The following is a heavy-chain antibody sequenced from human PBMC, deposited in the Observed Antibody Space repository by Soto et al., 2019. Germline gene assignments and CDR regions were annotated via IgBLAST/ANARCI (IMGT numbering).Heavy chain of an antibody. CDR2: IYYLAST. CDR1: GGSIGSYY. Sequence: QVQLQESGPGLVKPSETLSLTCTVPGGSIGSYYWSWIRQPPGKGLEWIVYIYYLASTTSYNPSLRHRVTISVDTSKNRFSLKLTSVTAADTAVYYCARHQEVRGVVVPYHSWGMEVWGRGTTVTVS. J-gene: IGHJ6*02. CDR3: ARHQEVRGVVVPYHSWGMEV. V-gene: IGHV4-59*08. D-gene: IGHD3-10*01.